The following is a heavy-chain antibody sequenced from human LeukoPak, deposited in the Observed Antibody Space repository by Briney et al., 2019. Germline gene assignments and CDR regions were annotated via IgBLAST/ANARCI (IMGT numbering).Heavy chain of an antibody. CDR1: GFTFSSYA. CDR2: ISYDGTNK. J-gene: IGHJ4*02. Sequence: GGSLRLSCAASGFTFSSYAMHWVRQAPGKGLEWVAVISYDGTNKYYADSVKGRFTISRDNSKNTLYMQMNSLRAEDTAVYYWAIILWFGELLWAPFDYGAREPLVPVPS. V-gene: IGHV3-30-3*01. CDR3: AIILWFGELLWAPFDY. D-gene: IGHD3-10*01.